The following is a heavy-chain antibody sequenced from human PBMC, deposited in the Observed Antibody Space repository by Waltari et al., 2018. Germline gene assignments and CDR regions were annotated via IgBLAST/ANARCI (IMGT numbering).Heavy chain of an antibody. D-gene: IGHD6-19*01. CDR3: ARELKGSGLDS. CDR1: GYSFTGYY. CDR2: IHPNRSGT. V-gene: IGHV1-2*06. Sequence: QVHLVQSGAAVEKPGDSVTVSCKASGYSFTGYYLHWVRQAPGQGLEWMGRIHPNRSGTTSPRSTDYPEKFQGRLTMTSDTSINTAYMELNRLKSDDTAVYFCARELKGSGLDSWGQGTLVTVSS. J-gene: IGHJ4*02.